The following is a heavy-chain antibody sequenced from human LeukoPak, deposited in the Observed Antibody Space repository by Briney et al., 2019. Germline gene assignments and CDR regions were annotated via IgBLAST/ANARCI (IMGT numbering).Heavy chain of an antibody. V-gene: IGHV4-39*01. J-gene: IGHJ5*02. CDR2: IYYSGST. CDR3: ARHGVLADYYYDSSGYPQFDP. Sequence: PSETLSLTCTVSRGSISSSSYYWSWIRQPPGKGREWIGSIYYSGSTYYNPSLKSRVSISVDTSKNQFSLKLSSVTAADTAVYYCARHGVLADYYYDSSGYPQFDPWGQGTLVTVSS. CDR1: RGSISSSSYY. D-gene: IGHD3-22*01.